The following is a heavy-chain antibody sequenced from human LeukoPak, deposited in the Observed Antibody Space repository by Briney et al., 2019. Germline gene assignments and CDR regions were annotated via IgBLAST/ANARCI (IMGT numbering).Heavy chain of an antibody. J-gene: IGHJ3*02. Sequence: ASVKLSCTASGSTFTGYYMRRGRRAPGQGLEWMGWINPNSGGTNYAQKFHGRVTMTRDTSISTAYMELSRPRSDDTAVYYCARVTAADAFDIWGQGTMVTVSS. D-gene: IGHD6-13*01. CDR3: ARVTAADAFDI. CDR2: INPNSGGT. CDR1: GSTFTGYY. V-gene: IGHV1-2*02.